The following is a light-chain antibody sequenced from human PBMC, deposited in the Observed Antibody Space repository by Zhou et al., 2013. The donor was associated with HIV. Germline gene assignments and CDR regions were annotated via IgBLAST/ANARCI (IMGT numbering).Light chain of an antibody. CDR3: QQSYSTPSIT. V-gene: IGKV1-39*01. J-gene: IGKJ5*01. CDR1: QSISGY. CDR2: AAS. Sequence: DIQMTQSPSSLSASVGDRVTITCRASQSISGYLNWYQQKPGKAPKLLIYAASSLESGVPSSFSGSGSGTDFTLTINSLQPEDFATYYCQQSYSTPSITFGQGTRLEIK.